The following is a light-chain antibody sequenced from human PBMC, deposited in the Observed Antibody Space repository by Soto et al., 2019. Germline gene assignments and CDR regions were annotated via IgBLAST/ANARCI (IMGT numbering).Light chain of an antibody. V-gene: IGKV3-15*01. Sequence: EIVMTQSPATLSVSPGERVTLSCRASQSVSSDLDWYQQKPGKAPRLLIYGASTRATDIAARFSGSGSGTEFTLTINSLQSEDFAVYYCPQYNNWPPYTFGQGTKLEIK. J-gene: IGKJ2*01. CDR3: PQYNNWPPYT. CDR2: GAS. CDR1: QSVSSD.